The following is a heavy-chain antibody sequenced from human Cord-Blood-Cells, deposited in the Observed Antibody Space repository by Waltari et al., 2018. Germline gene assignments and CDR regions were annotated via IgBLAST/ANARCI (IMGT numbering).Heavy chain of an antibody. V-gene: IGHV3-30-3*01. CDR1: GFPFSSYD. Sequence: QVQLVESGGGVVQPGRSLRLSCAASGFPFSSYDMHWVRQAPGKGLEWVAVISYDGSNKYYADSVKGRFTISRDNSKNTLYLQMNSLRAEDTAVYYCARAKTGNFDYWGQGTLVTVSS. J-gene: IGHJ4*02. D-gene: IGHD3-9*01. CDR3: ARAKTGNFDY. CDR2: ISYDGSNK.